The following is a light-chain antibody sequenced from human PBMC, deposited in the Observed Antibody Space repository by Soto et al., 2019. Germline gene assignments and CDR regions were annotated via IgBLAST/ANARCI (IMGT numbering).Light chain of an antibody. J-gene: IGKJ2*01. CDR2: KAS. CDR1: QTVRNW. Sequence: DIQMTQSPTTLSASVGDRAIITCRASQTVRNWPAWFQQKPGEAPKLLIYKASRLESGVSSRFSGSGYGTDFTLTITNLVPGDSATYFCQQYDASPLTFGQGTKLEIK. V-gene: IGKV1-5*03. CDR3: QQYDASPLT.